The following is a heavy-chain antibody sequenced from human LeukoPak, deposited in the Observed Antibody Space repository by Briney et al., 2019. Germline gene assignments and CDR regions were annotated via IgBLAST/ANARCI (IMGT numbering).Heavy chain of an antibody. D-gene: IGHD3-16*01. J-gene: IGHJ4*02. Sequence: SETLSLTCSVSGGSLTSYYWSWIRQSPGKALEWIGYIYYRGNTNYNPSLKSRVTISVDTSTKQFSLRLTSVTAADTAVYYCARLVLSYGNAFDHWGQGALVTVSS. V-gene: IGHV4-59*08. CDR2: IYYRGNT. CDR1: GGSLTSYY. CDR3: ARLVLSYGNAFDH.